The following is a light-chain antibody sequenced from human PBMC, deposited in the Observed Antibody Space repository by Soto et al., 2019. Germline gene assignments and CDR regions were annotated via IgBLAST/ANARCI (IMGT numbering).Light chain of an antibody. J-gene: IGKJ5*01. V-gene: IGKV1-5*03. CDR1: QSVNRW. CDR3: QHFNNYPIT. Sequence: DIQMPQSPSTLSASVGDRVTITCRASQSVNRWLAWYQQKPGKAPKLLIYKASTLESGVPSRFSGSGSGTEFTLTISSLQPDDLATYYCQHFNNYPITFGQGTRLEIK. CDR2: KAS.